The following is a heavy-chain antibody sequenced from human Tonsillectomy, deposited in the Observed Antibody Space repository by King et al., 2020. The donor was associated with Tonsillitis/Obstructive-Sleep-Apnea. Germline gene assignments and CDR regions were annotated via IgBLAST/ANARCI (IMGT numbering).Heavy chain of an antibody. CDR2: IYWDDDK. V-gene: IGHV2-5*02. CDR3: ARGSYDFDAFDI. CDR1: GFSLSTGGVG. Sequence: TLKESGPTLVKPPQTLTLTCPFSGFSLSTGGVGVGWIRQPPGKALEWLALIYWDDDKHYSPSLKNRLTITKNTSKNQVVLTMTNRAPVDTATYYCARGSYDFDAFDIWGQGTMVTVSS. J-gene: IGHJ3*02. D-gene: IGHD3-3*01.